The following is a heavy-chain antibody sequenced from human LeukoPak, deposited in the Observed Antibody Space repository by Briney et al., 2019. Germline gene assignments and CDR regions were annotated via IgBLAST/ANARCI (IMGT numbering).Heavy chain of an antibody. Sequence: SETLSLTCTVSGGSISSYYWSWIRQPPGKGLEWIGYIYYSGSTNYNPSLKSRVTISVDTSKNQFSLKLSSVTAADTAVYYCARDSGSSSWYSGLDYYYYMDVWGKGTTVTVSS. V-gene: IGHV4-59*12. D-gene: IGHD6-13*01. J-gene: IGHJ6*03. CDR1: GGSISSYY. CDR2: IYYSGST. CDR3: ARDSGSSSWYSGLDYYYYMDV.